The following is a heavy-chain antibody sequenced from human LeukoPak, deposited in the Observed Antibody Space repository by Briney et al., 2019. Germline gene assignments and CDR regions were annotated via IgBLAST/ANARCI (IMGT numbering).Heavy chain of an antibody. Sequence: SQSLSLTCGVDGGSFSGSYLTWIRQSPGQGLEWIGEINHSGTTNYNPSLKSRLTMSVDTSKKEFSLRLNSVTPADTAVYFCAREEVGARPYFDYWGQGILVTVSS. J-gene: IGHJ4*02. D-gene: IGHD1-26*01. CDR1: GGSFSGSY. V-gene: IGHV4-34*01. CDR2: INHSGTT. CDR3: AREEVGARPYFDY.